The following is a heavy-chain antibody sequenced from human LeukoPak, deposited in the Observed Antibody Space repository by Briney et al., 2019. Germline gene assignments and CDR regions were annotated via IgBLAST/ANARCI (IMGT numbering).Heavy chain of an antibody. V-gene: IGHV4-59*08. D-gene: IGHD5-24*01. Sequence: SSETLSLTCTVSGGSISSYYWSWIRQPPGKGLEWIGYIYYSGSTNYNPSLKSRVTISVDTSKNQFSLKLSSVTAADTAVYYCARYYVEMATKVTFDIWGQGTMVTVSS. J-gene: IGHJ3*02. CDR1: GGSISSYY. CDR2: IYYSGST. CDR3: ARYYVEMATKVTFDI.